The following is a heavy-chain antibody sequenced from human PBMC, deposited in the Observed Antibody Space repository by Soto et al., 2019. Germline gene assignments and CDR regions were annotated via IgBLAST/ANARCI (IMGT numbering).Heavy chain of an antibody. J-gene: IGHJ4*02. CDR1: GGSISSGGYY. D-gene: IGHD2-15*01. CDR3: ARIEGGYGGSLDY. V-gene: IGHV4-31*03. CDR2: IYYSGRS. Sequence: LWLTCTVSGGSISSGGYYWRWIGLHAGKGLEWIGYIYYSGRSDYNPSLKGRFTISVDTSKNQFSLKLSSVTAADTAVYYSARIEGGYGGSLDYWGQGTLVTVS.